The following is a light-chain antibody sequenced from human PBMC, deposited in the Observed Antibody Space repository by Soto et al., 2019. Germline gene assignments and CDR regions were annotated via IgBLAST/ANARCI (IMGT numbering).Light chain of an antibody. J-gene: IGKJ1*01. V-gene: IGKV2-30*02. CDR3: MQGTHWPWT. Sequence: DVVMTQSPLSLPVTLGQPASISCRSSQSLIHSDGNTYLNWFQQRPGQSPRRLIYKVSDRDSGVPYRVTGSGTGTDFTLKISRVEAEDVGGYYCMQGTHWPWTFGQGTEVEIK. CDR1: QSLIHSDGNTY. CDR2: KVS.